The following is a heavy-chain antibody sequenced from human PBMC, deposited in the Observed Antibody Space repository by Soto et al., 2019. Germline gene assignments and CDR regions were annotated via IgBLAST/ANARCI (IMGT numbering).Heavy chain of an antibody. D-gene: IGHD6-19*01. V-gene: IGHV4-61*01. CDR2: IYYSGST. CDR1: GGSVSSGSYY. Sequence: QVQLQESGPGLVKPSETLSLTCTVSGGSVSSGSYYWSWIRQPPGKGLEWIGYIYYSGSTNYTPSLKSRVTISVDTSKNPFSLKLSSVTAADTAVYYCARGIEGWYQGRYYYGMDVWGQGTTVTVSS. J-gene: IGHJ6*02. CDR3: ARGIEGWYQGRYYYGMDV.